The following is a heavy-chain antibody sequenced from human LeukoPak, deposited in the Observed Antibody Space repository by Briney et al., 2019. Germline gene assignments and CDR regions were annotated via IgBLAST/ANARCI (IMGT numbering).Heavy chain of an antibody. V-gene: IGHV3-7*01. CDR1: GFTLSNYR. CDR3: ARDDGDV. CDR2: INEDGSGK. J-gene: IGHJ6*04. Sequence: GGSLRLSCVSSGFTLSNYRMKWVRQAPGKGLEWVASINEDGSGKFSVGSVKDRITISRDNTRNSLDLQIDSLTVEDTAIYYCARDDGDVWGTGTTVTVSS.